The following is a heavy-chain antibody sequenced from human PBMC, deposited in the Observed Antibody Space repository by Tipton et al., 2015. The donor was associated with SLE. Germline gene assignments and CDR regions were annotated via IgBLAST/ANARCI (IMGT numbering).Heavy chain of an antibody. CDR2: INHSGST. J-gene: IGHJ3*02. Sequence: GLVKPSETLSLTCAVYGGSFSGYYWSWIRQPPGKGLEWIGEINHSGSTNYNPSLKSRVTISVDTSKNQFSLRLRSVTAADTAVYYCARDPLTWGAFDIWGQGTMVTVSS. CDR1: GGSFSGYY. D-gene: IGHD7-27*01. V-gene: IGHV4-34*01. CDR3: ARDPLTWGAFDI.